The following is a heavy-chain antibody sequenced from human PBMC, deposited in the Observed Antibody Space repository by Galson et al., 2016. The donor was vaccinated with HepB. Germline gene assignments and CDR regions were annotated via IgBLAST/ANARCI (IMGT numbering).Heavy chain of an antibody. J-gene: IGHJ6*02. CDR1: GFTFSTYA. V-gene: IGHV3-23*01. CDR2: ISGRGDTT. Sequence: SLRLSCAASGFTFSTYAMNWVRQAPGKGLEWVSVISGRGDTTHFADSLKGRFTISRDNSNNTVYLQMINLRAEDTAVYYCVRDADYDFWEGYYGMDVWGPGTTVSVSS. D-gene: IGHD3-3*01. CDR3: VRDADYDFWEGYYGMDV.